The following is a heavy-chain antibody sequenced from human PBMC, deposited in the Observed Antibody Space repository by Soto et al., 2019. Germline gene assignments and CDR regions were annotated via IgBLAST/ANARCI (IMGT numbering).Heavy chain of an antibody. Sequence: QVQLVESGGGVVQPGRSLRLSCAVSGFTVSTYGMHWVRQAPGKGLEWVAVISRDGGTKYYADCVKGRFTISRDNSRNTLFLEMNSLRGDDMAVYYCTGEVASGYWGQGTLVTVFS. V-gene: IGHV3-30*03. CDR1: GFTVSTYG. CDR3: TGEVASGY. D-gene: IGHD2-8*02. J-gene: IGHJ4*02. CDR2: ISRDGGTK.